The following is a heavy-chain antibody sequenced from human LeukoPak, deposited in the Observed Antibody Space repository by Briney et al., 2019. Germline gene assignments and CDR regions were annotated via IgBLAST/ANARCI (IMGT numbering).Heavy chain of an antibody. CDR2: ISGSGGST. Sequence: GGSLRLSCAASGFTFSSYAMSWVRQAPGMGLEWVSAISGSGGSTYYADSVKGRFTISRDNSKNTLYLQMNSLRAEGTAVYYCAKALEGGSSDYWGQGTLVTVSS. V-gene: IGHV3-23*01. CDR1: GFTFSSYA. CDR3: AKALEGGSSDY. J-gene: IGHJ4*02. D-gene: IGHD3-16*01.